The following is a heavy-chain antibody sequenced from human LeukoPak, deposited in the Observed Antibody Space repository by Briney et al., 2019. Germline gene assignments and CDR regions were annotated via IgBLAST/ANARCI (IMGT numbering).Heavy chain of an antibody. J-gene: IGHJ4*02. V-gene: IGHV3-30*03. Sequence: PGRSLRLSCAASGFTFSSYGMHWVRQAPGKGLEWVAVISYDGSNKYYADSVKGRFTISRDNSKNTLYLQMNSLRAEDTAVYYCARMGAIPLDYWGQGTLVTVSS. CDR2: ISYDGSNK. CDR3: ARMGAIPLDY. D-gene: IGHD1-26*01. CDR1: GFTFSSYG.